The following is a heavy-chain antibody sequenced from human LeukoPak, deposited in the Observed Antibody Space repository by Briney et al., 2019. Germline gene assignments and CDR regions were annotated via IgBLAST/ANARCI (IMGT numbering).Heavy chain of an antibody. J-gene: IGHJ4*02. CDR2: IYTSGST. CDR1: GGSISSGSCY. Sequence: SETLSLTCTVSGGSISSGSCYWSWIRQPAGKGLEWIGRIYTSGSTNYNPSLKSRVTISVDTSKNQLSLKLSSVTAADTAVYYCAREGKRWDTYYFDYWGQGTLVTVSS. CDR3: AREGKRWDTYYFDY. D-gene: IGHD5-24*01. V-gene: IGHV4-61*02.